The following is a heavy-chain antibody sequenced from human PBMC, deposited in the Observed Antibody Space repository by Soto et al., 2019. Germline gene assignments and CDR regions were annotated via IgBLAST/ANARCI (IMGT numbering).Heavy chain of an antibody. J-gene: IGHJ3*02. V-gene: IGHV3-23*01. CDR1: GFTFSNYA. D-gene: IGHD1-1*01. Sequence: EVQLLESGGGLVQPGGSLRLSCAASGFTFSNYAMTWVRQAPGKGLEWVSAISSGGTYTDYADSVKGRFTLSRDNSKNMVYLQMNSLRAEDTAVYHCARGTLGTDAFDIWGQGTMVTVSS. CDR3: ARGTLGTDAFDI. CDR2: ISSGGTYT.